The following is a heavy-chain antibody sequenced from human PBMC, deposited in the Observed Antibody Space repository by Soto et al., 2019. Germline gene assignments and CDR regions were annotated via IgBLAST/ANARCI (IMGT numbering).Heavy chain of an antibody. V-gene: IGHV4-59*01. Sequence: SETLSLTCTVSGGSISSYYWSWIRQPPGKGLEWIGYIYYSGSTNYNPSLKSRVTISVDTSKNQFSLKLSSVTAADTAVYYCAREIWGKTYYYDSSGSQIRYFDYWGQGTLVTVSS. CDR3: AREIWGKTYYYDSSGSQIRYFDY. D-gene: IGHD3-22*01. CDR1: GGSISSYY. J-gene: IGHJ4*02. CDR2: IYYSGST.